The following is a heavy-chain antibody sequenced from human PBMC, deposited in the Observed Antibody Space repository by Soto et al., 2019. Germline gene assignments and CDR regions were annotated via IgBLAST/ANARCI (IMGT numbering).Heavy chain of an antibody. V-gene: IGHV1-69*02. CDR2: IIPILGIA. Sequence: QVQLVQSGAEVKKPGSSVKVSCKASGGTFSSYTISWVRQAPGQGLEWMGRIIPILGIANYAQKFQGRVTITADKSTRTAYMELSSLRSEDTAVYYCAIFYYGSGRQHRGDAFDIWGQGTMVTVSS. CDR3: AIFYYGSGRQHRGDAFDI. J-gene: IGHJ3*02. CDR1: GGTFSSYT. D-gene: IGHD3-10*01.